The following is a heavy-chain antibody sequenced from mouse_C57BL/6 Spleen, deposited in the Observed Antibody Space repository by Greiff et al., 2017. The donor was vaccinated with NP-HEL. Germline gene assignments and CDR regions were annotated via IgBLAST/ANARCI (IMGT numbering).Heavy chain of an antibody. Sequence: DVKLVESEGGLVQPGSSMKLSCTASGFTFSDYYMAWVRQVPEKGLEWVANINYDGSSTYYLDSLKSRFIISRDNAKNILYLQMSSLKSEDTATYYCARDGSGYGGYFDYWGQGTTLTVSS. CDR3: ARDGSGYGGYFDY. CDR1: GFTFSDYY. V-gene: IGHV5-16*01. J-gene: IGHJ2*01. CDR2: INYDGSST. D-gene: IGHD3-2*02.